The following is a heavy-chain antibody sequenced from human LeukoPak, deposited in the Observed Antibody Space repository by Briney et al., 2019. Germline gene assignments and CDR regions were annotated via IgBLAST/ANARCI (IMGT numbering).Heavy chain of an antibody. D-gene: IGHD1-26*01. CDR1: GFSFSDFY. J-gene: IGHJ4*02. CDR3: AREARGSGRDFDY. Sequence: GGSLRLSCAASGFSFSDFYMSWIRQAPGMGLEWISYIGTRSNPKYCADSVKGRFTISRDDAKNSLYLQMNSLRDEDTAVYFCAREARGSGRDFDYWGQGILVTVSS. CDR2: IGTRSNPK. V-gene: IGHV3-11*01.